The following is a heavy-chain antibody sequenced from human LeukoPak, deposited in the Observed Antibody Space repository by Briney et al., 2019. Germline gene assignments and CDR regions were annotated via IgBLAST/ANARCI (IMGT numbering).Heavy chain of an antibody. D-gene: IGHD6-13*01. CDR1: GFTVSSNY. Sequence: GGSLRLSCAASGFTVSSNYVSWVRQAPGKGLEWVSVIYSGGSTYYADSVKGRFTISRDNSKNTLYLQMNSLRAEDTALYYCARDRPSGYSSSCCAFDIWGQGTMVTISS. V-gene: IGHV3-53*01. CDR2: IYSGGST. J-gene: IGHJ3*02. CDR3: ARDRPSGYSSSCCAFDI.